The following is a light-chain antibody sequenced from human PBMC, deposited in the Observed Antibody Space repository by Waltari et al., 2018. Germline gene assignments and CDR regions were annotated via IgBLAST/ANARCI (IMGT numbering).Light chain of an antibody. CDR3: ALYMGTGSLV. CDR2: STD. Sequence: WYQQTPGLAPRTLIYSTDSRSSWVPDRFSGSILRSKAALTFTEAQADDEFDYYCALYMGTGSLVFGRGTKLNVL. V-gene: IGLV8-61*01. J-gene: IGLJ3*02.